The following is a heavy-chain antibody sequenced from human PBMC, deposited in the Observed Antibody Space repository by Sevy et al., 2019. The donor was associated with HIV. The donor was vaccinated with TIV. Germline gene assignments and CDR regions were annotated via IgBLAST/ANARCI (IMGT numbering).Heavy chain of an antibody. V-gene: IGHV4-59*01. CDR2: VYYSGST. J-gene: IGHJ6*03. CDR3: ARETDYYYYMDV. D-gene: IGHD2-21*02. CDR1: GGSISTYY. Sequence: SETLSLTCTVSGGSISTYYWSWIRQPPGKRLEWIGYVYYSGSTNYNPSLKSRVTTSVDTSKNQFSLKLSSVTAADTAVYYCARETDYYYYMDVWGKWTTVTVSS.